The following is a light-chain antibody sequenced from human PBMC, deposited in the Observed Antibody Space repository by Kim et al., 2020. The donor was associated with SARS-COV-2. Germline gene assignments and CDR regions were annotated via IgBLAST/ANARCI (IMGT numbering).Light chain of an antibody. CDR3: SAWDFTLRAWV. J-gene: IGLJ3*02. V-gene: IGLV10-54*01. CDR1: SNDVGTLG. CDR2: RNN. Sequence: RQTPTLTWSVNSNDVGTLGAAGLQKHQGHPPNLLSYRNNNRTSGISERFSASRSGNTASLTITGLQPEDEADYYCSAWDFTLRAWVFGGGTKLTVL.